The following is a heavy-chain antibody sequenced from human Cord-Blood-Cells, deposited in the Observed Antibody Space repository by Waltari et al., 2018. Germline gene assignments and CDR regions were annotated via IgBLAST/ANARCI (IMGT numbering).Heavy chain of an antibody. CDR1: GGSISSYY. CDR3: ARSGYSSGWFDAFDI. Sequence: QVQLQESGPGLVKPSETLSLTCTVPGGSISSYYCSWIRQPAGKGLEWIGRIYTSGSTNYNPSLKSRVTMSVDTSKNQFSLKLSSVTAADTAVYYCARSGYSSGWFDAFDIWGQGTMVTVSS. V-gene: IGHV4-4*07. J-gene: IGHJ3*02. CDR2: IYTSGST. D-gene: IGHD6-19*01.